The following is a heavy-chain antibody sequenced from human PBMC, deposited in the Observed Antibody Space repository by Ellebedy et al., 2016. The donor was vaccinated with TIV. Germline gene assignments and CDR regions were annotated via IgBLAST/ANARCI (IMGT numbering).Heavy chain of an antibody. J-gene: IGHJ4*02. CDR2: ISYDGSNK. Sequence: GGSLRLSXAASGFTFCSYAMHWVRQAPGKGLEWVAVISYDGSNKYYADSVKGRFTISRDNSKNTLYLQMNSLRAEDTAVYYCACDSWGQGTLVTVSS. CDR1: GFTFCSYA. V-gene: IGHV3-30-3*01. CDR3: ACDS.